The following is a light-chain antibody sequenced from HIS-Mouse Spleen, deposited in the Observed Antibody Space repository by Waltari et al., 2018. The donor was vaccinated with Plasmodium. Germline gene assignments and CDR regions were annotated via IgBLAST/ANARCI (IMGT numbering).Light chain of an antibody. CDR3: YSTDSSGNHRV. Sequence: SSDLTPLAALSVTPGQTARIPCSGIALPINYADWYQQKSGQAPVLVIYEDSKRPSGIPERFSGSSSGTMATLTISGAQVEDEADYYCYSTDSSGNHRVFGGGTKLTVL. CDR2: EDS. V-gene: IGLV3-10*01. J-gene: IGLJ3*02. CDR1: ALPINY.